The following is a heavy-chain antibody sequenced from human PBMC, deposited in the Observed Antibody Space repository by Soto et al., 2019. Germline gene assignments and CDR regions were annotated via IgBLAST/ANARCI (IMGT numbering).Heavy chain of an antibody. J-gene: IGHJ3*01. CDR1: GGSISSGDYY. Sequence: LSLTCTVSGGSISSGDYYWSWIRQPPGKGLEWIGYIYYSGSTYYNPSLKSRVTISVDTSKNQFSLKLSSVTAADTAVYYCARAPVQEDDYVWPGGFDVWGQGTMVTV. D-gene: IGHD3-16*01. V-gene: IGHV4-30-4*01. CDR2: IYYSGST. CDR3: ARAPVQEDDYVWPGGFDV.